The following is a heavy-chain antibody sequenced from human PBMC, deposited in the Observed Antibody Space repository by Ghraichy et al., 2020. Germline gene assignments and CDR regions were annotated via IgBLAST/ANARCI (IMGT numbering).Heavy chain of an antibody. D-gene: IGHD2-15*01. J-gene: IGHJ5*02. V-gene: IGHV3-7*04. CDR1: GFTFSDYW. Sequence: LSLTCAASGFTFSDYWMTWVRQAPGKGLECVANIRGDGSEKNYVDSVKGRFTISRDDAKNSLYLQMNSLRAEDTAVYYCARVGYCSGVGCQGRDWFDPWGQGTLVTVSS. CDR2: IRGDGSEK. CDR3: ARVGYCSGVGCQGRDWFDP.